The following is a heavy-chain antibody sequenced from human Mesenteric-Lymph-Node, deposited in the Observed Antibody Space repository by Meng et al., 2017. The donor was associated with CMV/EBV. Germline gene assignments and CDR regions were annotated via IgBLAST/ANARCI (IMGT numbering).Heavy chain of an antibody. V-gene: IGHV1-69*05. Sequence: SVQVSCKASGGTFSSYAISWVRQAPGQGLEWMGGIIPIFGTANYAQKFQGRVTITTDESTSTAYMELSSLRSEDTAVYYCARDSYYYGSGSYSHNWFDPWGQGTLVTVSS. CDR2: IIPIFGTA. CDR1: GGTFSSYA. J-gene: IGHJ5*02. CDR3: ARDSYYYGSGSYSHNWFDP. D-gene: IGHD3-10*01.